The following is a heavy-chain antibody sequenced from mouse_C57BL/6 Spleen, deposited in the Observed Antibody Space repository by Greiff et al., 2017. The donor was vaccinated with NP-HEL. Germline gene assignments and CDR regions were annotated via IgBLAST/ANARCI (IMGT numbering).Heavy chain of an antibody. CDR1: GYTFTSYW. Sequence: QVQLQQPGAELVKPGASVKLSCKASGYTFTSYWMQWVKQRPGQGLEWIGEIDPSDSYTNYNQKFKGKATLTVDTSSSTAYMQLSSLTSEDSAVYYCATGGGYAFDYWGQGTTLTVSS. V-gene: IGHV1-50*01. D-gene: IGHD3-2*02. J-gene: IGHJ2*01. CDR2: IDPSDSYT. CDR3: ATGGGYAFDY.